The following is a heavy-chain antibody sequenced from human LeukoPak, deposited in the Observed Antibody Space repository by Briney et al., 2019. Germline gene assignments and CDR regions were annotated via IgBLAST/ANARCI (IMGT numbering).Heavy chain of an antibody. CDR1: GGSFSGYY. Sequence: PSETLSLTCAVYGGSFSGYYWSWIRQPPGKGLEWIGEINHSGSTNYNPSLKSRVSLSADTSKNQFSLKLSSVTAADTAVYYCARSQYYDFWSGSNGVRWFDPWGQGTLVTVSS. D-gene: IGHD3-3*01. V-gene: IGHV4-34*01. CDR3: ARSQYYDFWSGSNGVRWFDP. CDR2: INHSGST. J-gene: IGHJ5*02.